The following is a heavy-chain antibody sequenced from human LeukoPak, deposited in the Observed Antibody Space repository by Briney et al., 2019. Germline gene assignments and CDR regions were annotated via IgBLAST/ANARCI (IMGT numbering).Heavy chain of an antibody. Sequence: EASVKVSCKASGGTFSSYAISWVRQAPGQGLEWMGRIIPIFGTANYAQKFQGRVTITTDESTSTAYMELSSLRSEDTAVYYCARDRSYYDSSGFLDYWGQGTLVTVSS. CDR2: IIPIFGTA. J-gene: IGHJ4*02. CDR1: GGTFSSYA. CDR3: ARDRSYYDSSGFLDY. D-gene: IGHD3-22*01. V-gene: IGHV1-69*05.